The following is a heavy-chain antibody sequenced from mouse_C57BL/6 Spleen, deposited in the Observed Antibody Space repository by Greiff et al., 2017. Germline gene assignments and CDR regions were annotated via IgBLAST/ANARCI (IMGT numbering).Heavy chain of an antibody. D-gene: IGHD1-1*01. Sequence: EVKLMESGGGLVKPGGSLKLSCAASGFTFSDYGMHWVRQAPEKGLEWVAYISSGSSTIYYADTVKGRFTISRDNAKNTLFLQMTSLRSEDTDMYYCARQVYYGSSYAMDYWGQGTSVTVSS. CDR3: ARQVYYGSSYAMDY. J-gene: IGHJ4*01. CDR1: GFTFSDYG. V-gene: IGHV5-17*01. CDR2: ISSGSSTI.